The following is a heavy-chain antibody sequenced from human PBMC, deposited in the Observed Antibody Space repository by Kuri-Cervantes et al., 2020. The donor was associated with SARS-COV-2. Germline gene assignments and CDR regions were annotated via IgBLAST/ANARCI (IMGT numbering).Heavy chain of an antibody. CDR3: ARDPADYGGRKHDY. V-gene: IGHV1-18*01. CDR2: ISAYNGNT. Sequence: ASVKVSCKASGYTFTSYGISWVRQAPGQGLEWMGWISAYNGNTKHAQKLQGRVTMTTDTSTSTAYIELRSLRSDDTAVYYCARDPADYGGRKHDYWGQGTLVTVSS. CDR1: GYTFTSYG. J-gene: IGHJ4*02. D-gene: IGHD4-23*01.